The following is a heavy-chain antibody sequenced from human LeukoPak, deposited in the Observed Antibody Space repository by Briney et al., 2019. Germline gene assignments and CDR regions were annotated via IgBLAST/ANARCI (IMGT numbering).Heavy chain of an antibody. J-gene: IGHJ4*02. CDR3: ATTSGTYYLY. Sequence: ASVKVSCKVSGFTLTQLAIHWVRQAPGKGLEWMGGFDPEDGETIYAQKFQGRVTMTEDTSTDTAYMELSSLGSEDTAVYYCATTSGTYYLYWGQGTLVTVSS. D-gene: IGHD1-1*01. CDR2: FDPEDGET. CDR1: GFTLTQLA. V-gene: IGHV1-24*01.